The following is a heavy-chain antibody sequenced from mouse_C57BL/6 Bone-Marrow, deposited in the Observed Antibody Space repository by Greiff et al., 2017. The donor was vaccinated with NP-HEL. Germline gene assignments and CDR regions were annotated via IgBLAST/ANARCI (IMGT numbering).Heavy chain of an antibody. J-gene: IGHJ3*01. CDR3: TRWWGFAY. V-gene: IGHV1-15*01. Sequence: QVQLKESGAELVRPGASVTLSCKASGYTSTDYEMHWVKQTPVHGLEWIGAIDPETGGTAYNQKFKGKAILTADKSSSTAYMELRSLTSEDSAVYYCTRWWGFAYWGQGTLVTVSA. CDR2: IDPETGGT. CDR1: GYTSTDYE. D-gene: IGHD1-1*02.